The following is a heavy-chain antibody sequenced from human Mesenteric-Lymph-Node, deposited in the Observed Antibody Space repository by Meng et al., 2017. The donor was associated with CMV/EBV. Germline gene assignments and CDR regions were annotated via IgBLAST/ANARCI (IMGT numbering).Heavy chain of an antibody. Sequence: SETLSLTCSVSGGSVSSSSYYWVWIRQPPEKGLEWIGYIYYSGSTNYNPSLKSRVTISVDTSRNQFSLRLNSVTAADTAVYYCAKYGSPYSFDPWGQGALVTVSS. D-gene: IGHD3-22*01. CDR3: AKYGSPYSFDP. V-gene: IGHV4-61*01. J-gene: IGHJ5*02. CDR1: GGSVSSSSYY. CDR2: IYYSGST.